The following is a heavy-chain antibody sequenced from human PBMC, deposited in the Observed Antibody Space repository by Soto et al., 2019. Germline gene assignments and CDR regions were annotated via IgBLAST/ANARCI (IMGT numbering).Heavy chain of an antibody. J-gene: IGHJ1*01. CDR2: IGGSGGGT. V-gene: IGHV3-23*01. D-gene: IGHD6-13*01. CDR1: GITFSSYA. CDR3: AIAATGTIFYFQH. Sequence: EVQLLESGGGLVQPGGSLRLSCAASGITFSSYAMSWVRQAPGKGLEWVSSIGGSGGGTYFADSVKGRFTISRDNSKNTLYLQMSSLRAEDTAVYYCAIAATGTIFYFQHWGQGTLVTVSS.